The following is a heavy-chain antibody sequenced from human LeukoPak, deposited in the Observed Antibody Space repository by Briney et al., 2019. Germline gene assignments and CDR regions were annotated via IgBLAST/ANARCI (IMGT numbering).Heavy chain of an antibody. Sequence: SETLSLTCTVSGGSISSYYWSWIRQPPGKGLEWIGYIYYSGSTNYNPSLKSRVTISVDTSKNQFSLKLSSVTAADTAMYYCARSSSSFIDWFDPWGQGTLVTVSS. CDR2: IYYSGST. CDR1: GGSISSYY. CDR3: ARSSSSFIDWFDP. D-gene: IGHD6-6*01. J-gene: IGHJ5*02. V-gene: IGHV4-59*01.